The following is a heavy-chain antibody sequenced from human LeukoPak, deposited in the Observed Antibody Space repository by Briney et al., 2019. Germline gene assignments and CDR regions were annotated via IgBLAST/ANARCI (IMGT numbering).Heavy chain of an antibody. V-gene: IGHV4-59*08. J-gene: IGHJ6*03. CDR2: IYYSGST. Sequence: SETLSLTCTVSGGSISSYYWSWIRQPPGKGLEWIGYIYYSGSTNYNPSLKSRVTISVDKSKNQFSLKLSSVTAADTAVYYCAGQRVRDYYYYMDVWGKGTTVTVSS. CDR1: GGSISSYY. CDR3: AGQRVRDYYYYMDV. D-gene: IGHD4-23*01.